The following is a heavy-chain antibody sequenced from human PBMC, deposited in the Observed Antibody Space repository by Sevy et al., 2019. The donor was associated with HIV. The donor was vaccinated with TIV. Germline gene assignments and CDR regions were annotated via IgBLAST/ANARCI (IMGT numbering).Heavy chain of an antibody. V-gene: IGHV3-33*06. Sequence: GGSLRLSCVASGFTFSNYGMHWVRQAPGKGLEWVAVILSDGSTKWYIDSVEGRFTVSRDNSKNTLYLQMNSLRVEDTGVYYCAKNAALDQWGQGTLVTVSS. CDR2: ILSDGSTK. J-gene: IGHJ4*02. CDR3: AKNAALDQ. D-gene: IGHD6-25*01. CDR1: GFTFSNYG.